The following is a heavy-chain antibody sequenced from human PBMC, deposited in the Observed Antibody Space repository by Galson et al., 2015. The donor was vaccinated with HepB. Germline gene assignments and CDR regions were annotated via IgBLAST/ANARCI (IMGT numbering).Heavy chain of an antibody. V-gene: IGHV3-48*04. CDR2: ISSSSSTI. CDR1: GFTFSSDS. Sequence: SLRLSCAASGFTFSSDSMNWVRQAPGKGLEWVSYISSSSSTIYYADSVKGRFTISRDNAKNSLYLQMNSLRAEDTAVYYCAGEGGTGTSPHDYWGQGTLVTVSS. J-gene: IGHJ4*02. CDR3: AGEGGTGTSPHDY. D-gene: IGHD1-1*01.